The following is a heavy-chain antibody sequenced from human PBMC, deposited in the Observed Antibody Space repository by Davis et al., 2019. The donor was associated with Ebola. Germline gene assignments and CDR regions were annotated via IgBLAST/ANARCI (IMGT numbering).Heavy chain of an antibody. CDR1: GFMFPSYA. V-gene: IGHV3-20*01. J-gene: IGHJ5*01. CDR3: ARVNAMTGYSRFDS. D-gene: IGHD3-9*01. Sequence: GESLKISCEASGFMFPSYAMTWVRQAPGKGLEWVSGINWNGGSTGYADSVKGRFTISRDNAKNSLYLRMNSLRAEDTAFYHCARVNAMTGYSRFDSWGQGTLVTVSS. CDR2: INWNGGST.